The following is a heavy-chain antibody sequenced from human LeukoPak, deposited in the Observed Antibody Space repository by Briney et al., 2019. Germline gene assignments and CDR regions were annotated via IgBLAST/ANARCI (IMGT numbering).Heavy chain of an antibody. V-gene: IGHV3-23*03. CDR1: GFTFSSYA. D-gene: IGHD1-1*01. Sequence: PGGSLRLSCAASGFTFSSYAMSWVRQAPGKGLEWVSIIYSGGSSYYADSVKGRFTISRDNSKNTLYLQMNSLRAEDTAVYYCAKATGTFYYFDYWGQGTLVTVSS. CDR2: IYSGGSS. CDR3: AKATGTFYYFDY. J-gene: IGHJ4*02.